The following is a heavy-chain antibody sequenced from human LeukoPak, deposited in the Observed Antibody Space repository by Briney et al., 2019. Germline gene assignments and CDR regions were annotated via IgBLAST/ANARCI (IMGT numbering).Heavy chain of an antibody. V-gene: IGHV4-30-2*01. D-gene: IGHD2-2*01. CDR3: ARSPAATRSAYNWFDP. CDR1: GGSISSGGYS. J-gene: IGHJ5*02. Sequence: SETLSLTCAVSGGSISSGGYSWSWIRQPPGKGLEWIGYIYRSGSTYYNPSLKSRVTISVDTSNNQFSLKVNSVTAADTAVYYCARSPAATRSAYNWFDPWGQGTLVTVSS. CDR2: IYRSGST.